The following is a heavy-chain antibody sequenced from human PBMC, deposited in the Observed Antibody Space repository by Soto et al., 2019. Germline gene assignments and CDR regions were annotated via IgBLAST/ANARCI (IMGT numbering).Heavy chain of an antibody. CDR2: ISGSGGST. Sequence: GGSLRLSCAASGFTFSSYAMSWVRQAPGKGLEWVSAISGSGGSTYYADSVKGRFTISRDNSKNTLYLQMNSLRAEDTAVYYCAKGIKARGVTPMVYMDVWGKGTTVTVSS. CDR1: GFTFSSYA. V-gene: IGHV3-23*01. D-gene: IGHD3-10*01. J-gene: IGHJ6*03. CDR3: AKGIKARGVTPMVYMDV.